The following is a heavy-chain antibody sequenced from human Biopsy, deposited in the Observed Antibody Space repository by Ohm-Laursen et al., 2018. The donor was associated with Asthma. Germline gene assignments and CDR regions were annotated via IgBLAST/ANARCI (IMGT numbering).Heavy chain of an antibody. CDR3: ARGPEWSGLDI. V-gene: IGHV4-34*01. J-gene: IGHJ6*02. CDR1: GLSSSGYY. Sequence: GTLSLTCSMYGLSSSGYYWAWIRQPPGKGLEWIGESDHRGNTNINPTLKSRVTISKDKSANEFSLKMRSVTAADTAIYYCARGPEWSGLDIWGQGTTVTVSS. CDR2: SDHRGNT. D-gene: IGHD3-3*01.